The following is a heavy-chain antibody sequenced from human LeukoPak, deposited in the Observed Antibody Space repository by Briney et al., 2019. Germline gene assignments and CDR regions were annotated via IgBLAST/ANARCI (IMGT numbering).Heavy chain of an antibody. Sequence: SVKVSCKASGGTFSSYAISWVRQAPGQGLEWMGGIIPIFGTANYAQKFQGRVTITADESTSTAYMELSSLRSEDTAVYYCARLYCSSTSCRYYYYGMDVWGKGTTVTVSS. CDR2: IIPIFGTA. V-gene: IGHV1-69*13. CDR1: GGTFSSYA. J-gene: IGHJ6*04. CDR3: ARLYCSSTSCRYYYYGMDV. D-gene: IGHD2-2*01.